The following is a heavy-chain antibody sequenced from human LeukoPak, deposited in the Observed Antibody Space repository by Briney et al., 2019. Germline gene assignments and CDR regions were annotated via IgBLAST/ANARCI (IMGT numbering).Heavy chain of an antibody. CDR1: GYTFTSYY. CDR3: ARASRGRITGTTGWFDP. D-gene: IGHD1-7*01. J-gene: IGHJ5*02. Sequence: ASVKVSCKASGYTFTSYYMHWVRQAPGQGLEWMGIINPSGGSTSYAQKFRGRVTMTRDMSTSTVYMELSSLRSEDTAVYYCARASRGRITGTTGWFDPWGQGTLVTVSS. CDR2: INPSGGST. V-gene: IGHV1-46*01.